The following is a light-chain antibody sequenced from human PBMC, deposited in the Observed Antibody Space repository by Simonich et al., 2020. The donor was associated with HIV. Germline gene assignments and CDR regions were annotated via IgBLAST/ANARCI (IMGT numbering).Light chain of an antibody. J-gene: IGKJ1*01. CDR3: QQYGSSPRT. CDR1: QSVSTN. V-gene: IGKV3-20*01. Sequence: KVMTQSPATLSLSPGETATLSCRASQSVSTNLAWYQQKPGQAPRLLIYGASSRATGIPDRFSGSGSGTDFIFTISRLEPEDFAVYYCQQYGSSPRTFGQGTKVEIK. CDR2: GAS.